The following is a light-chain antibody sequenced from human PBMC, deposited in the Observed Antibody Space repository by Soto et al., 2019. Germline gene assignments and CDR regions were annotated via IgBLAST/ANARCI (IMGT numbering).Light chain of an antibody. V-gene: IGKV4-1*01. Sequence: DIVMTQSPDSLAVSLGERATINCNSSQSLLYNSNNKNYLAWYQQEPGQPPKLLIYWASTRESGVPDRFSGSGSGTDITRTISNLQAEDVGVYYWNQYYSVPLTFVGGTKVEIK. CDR2: WAS. CDR3: NQYYSVPLT. CDR1: QSLLYNSNNKNY. J-gene: IGKJ4*01.